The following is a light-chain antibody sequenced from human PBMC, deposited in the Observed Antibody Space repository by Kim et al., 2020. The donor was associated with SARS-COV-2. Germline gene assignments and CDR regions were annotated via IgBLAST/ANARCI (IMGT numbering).Light chain of an antibody. J-gene: IGKJ1*01. Sequence: VSPGERATLSCRAGKSVSSDLAWYQQKPGPAPRLLIHGASTRATGIPARFSGSGSGTEITLTISSLQSEDFAVYYCQQYNNWPPTFGQGTKVDIK. CDR3: QQYNNWPPT. V-gene: IGKV3-15*01. CDR2: GAS. CDR1: KSVSSD.